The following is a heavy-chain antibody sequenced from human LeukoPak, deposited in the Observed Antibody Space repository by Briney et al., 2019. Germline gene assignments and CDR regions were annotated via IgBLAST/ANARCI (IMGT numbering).Heavy chain of an antibody. V-gene: IGHV1-69*13. Sequence: SVKVSCKASGGTFSSYAISWVRQAPGQGLEWMGGIIPIFGTANYAQKFQGRVTITADESTSTAYMELSSLRSEDTAVYYCARDTFGELGGWFDPWGQGTLVTVSS. CDR3: ARDTFGELGGWFDP. D-gene: IGHD3-10*01. CDR1: GGTFSSYA. J-gene: IGHJ5*02. CDR2: IIPIFGTA.